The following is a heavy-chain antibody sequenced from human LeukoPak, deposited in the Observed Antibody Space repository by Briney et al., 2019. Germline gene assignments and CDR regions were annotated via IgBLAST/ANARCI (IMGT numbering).Heavy chain of an antibody. CDR2: INLSGGST. D-gene: IGHD2-15*01. V-gene: IGHV1-46*01. CDR1: GYTFTSYY. Sequence: ASVKVSCKASGYTFTSYYMHWVRQAPGQGLEWMGIINLSGGSTSYAQKFQGRVTMTRDTSTSTVYMELSSLRSEDTAVYYCARDLSSRLPFDYWGQGTLVTVSS. J-gene: IGHJ4*02. CDR3: ARDLSSRLPFDY.